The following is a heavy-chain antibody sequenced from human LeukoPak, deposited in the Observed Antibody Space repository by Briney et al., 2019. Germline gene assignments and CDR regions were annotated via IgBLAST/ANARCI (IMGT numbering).Heavy chain of an antibody. CDR2: IITNFGTA. V-gene: IGHV1-69*13. D-gene: IGHD1-14*01. Sequence: ASVKLSRKVSGGTFSSYAISWVRRSSGQGLEWMGGIITNFGTANYTQKFQGRVTITADESTSTAYMELSRLRSEDTAVYYCAREPESPKRALYDMDVWGQGTTVTVSS. CDR1: GGTFSSYA. CDR3: AREPESPKRALYDMDV. J-gene: IGHJ6*02.